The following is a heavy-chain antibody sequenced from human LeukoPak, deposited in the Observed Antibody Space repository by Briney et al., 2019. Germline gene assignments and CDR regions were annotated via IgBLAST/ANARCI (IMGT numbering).Heavy chain of an antibody. CDR3: AKEGRYYYGSGSYYYFDY. J-gene: IGHJ4*02. CDR2: ISWNSGSI. D-gene: IGHD3-10*01. V-gene: IGHV3-9*01. Sequence: PGGSLRLSCAASGFTFDDYAMHWVRQAPGKGLEWVSGISWNSGSIGYADSVKGRFTISRDNAKNSLYLQMNRLRAEDTALYYCAKEGRYYYGSGSYYYFDYWGQGTLVTVSS. CDR1: GFTFDDYA.